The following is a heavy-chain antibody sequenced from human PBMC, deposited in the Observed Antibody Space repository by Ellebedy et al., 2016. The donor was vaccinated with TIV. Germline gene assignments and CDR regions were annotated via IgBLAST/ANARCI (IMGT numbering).Heavy chain of an antibody. CDR2: IYFSGST. Sequence: MPSETLSLTCTVSGGSISSSSYYWGWIRQPPGKGLEWIGSIYFSGSTYYNPSLKSRVTTSVDPSKNQFSLKLSSVTAADTAVYYCARHASYYDSSGYSGYYFDYWGQGTLVTVSS. CDR3: ARHASYYDSSGYSGYYFDY. CDR1: GGSISSSSYY. J-gene: IGHJ4*02. D-gene: IGHD3-22*01. V-gene: IGHV4-39*01.